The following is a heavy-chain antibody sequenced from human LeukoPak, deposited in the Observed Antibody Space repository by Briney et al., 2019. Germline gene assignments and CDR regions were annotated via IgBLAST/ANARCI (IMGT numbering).Heavy chain of an antibody. CDR3: ARGDTYYDFWSGYYNAGYYFDY. CDR2: MNPNSGNT. CDR1: GYTFTSYD. D-gene: IGHD3-3*01. J-gene: IGHJ4*02. V-gene: IGHV1-8*03. Sequence: GASVKVSCKASGYTFTSYDINWVRQATGQGLEWMGWMNPNSGNTGYAQKFQGRVTITRNTSISTAYMELSSLRSEDTAVYYCARGDTYYDFWSGYYNAGYYFDYWGQGTLVTVSS.